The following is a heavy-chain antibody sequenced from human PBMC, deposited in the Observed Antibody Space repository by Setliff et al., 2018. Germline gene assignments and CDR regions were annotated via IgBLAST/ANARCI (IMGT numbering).Heavy chain of an antibody. J-gene: IGHJ4*02. Sequence: ASVKVSCKASGGTFSSYAISWVRQAPGQGLEWMGWISAYNGNTNYAQKFQGRVTITRDTSASTAYMELSSLTSEDTAVYYCARRPYDSSGYFNYWGQGTLVTVSS. CDR1: GGTFSSYA. V-gene: IGHV1-18*01. CDR2: ISAYNGNT. D-gene: IGHD3-22*01. CDR3: ARRPYDSSGYFNY.